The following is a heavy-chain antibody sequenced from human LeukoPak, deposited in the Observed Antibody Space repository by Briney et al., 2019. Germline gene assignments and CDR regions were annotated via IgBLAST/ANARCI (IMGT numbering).Heavy chain of an antibody. CDR1: GYSFTSYW. J-gene: IGHJ4*02. CDR2: IDPSDSET. D-gene: IGHD5-18*01. V-gene: IGHV5-51*01. Sequence: RGESLKISCKASGYSFTSYWIGWVRQMPGKGLEWMGIIDPSDSETRYTPSFQGQVTISVDKSLTTAYLQWSSLKASDTAMYYCARQTAMGRSGDYWGQGTLVTVSS. CDR3: ARQTAMGRSGDY.